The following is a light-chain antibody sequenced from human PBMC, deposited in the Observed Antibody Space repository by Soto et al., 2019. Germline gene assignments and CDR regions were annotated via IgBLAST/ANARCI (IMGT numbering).Light chain of an antibody. CDR2: AVS. J-gene: IGLJ3*02. CDR3: CSYAGSSTWV. CDR1: SSDVGNFNL. V-gene: IGLV2-23*02. Sequence: SALTQPASVSGSPGQSITISCTGSSSDVGNFNLVSWYQQHPGKAPKLMIYAVSERPSGVSNRFSGSKSGNTASLTISGLQAEDEADYYCCSYAGSSTWVFGGGTKVTVL.